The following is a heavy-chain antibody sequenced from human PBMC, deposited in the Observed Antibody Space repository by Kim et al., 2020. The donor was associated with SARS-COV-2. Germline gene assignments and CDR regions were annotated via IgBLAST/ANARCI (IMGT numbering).Heavy chain of an antibody. CDR3: TKSRKGAMDV. CDR2: T. V-gene: IGHV3-72*01. J-gene: IGHJ6*02. Sequence: TAYAASVEGRFTISRNDSEKSIYLQMNSLKIEDTALYYCTKSRKGAMDVWGQGTTVTVSS.